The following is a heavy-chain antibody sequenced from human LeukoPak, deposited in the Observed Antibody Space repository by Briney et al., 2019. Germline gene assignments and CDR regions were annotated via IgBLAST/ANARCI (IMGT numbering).Heavy chain of an antibody. J-gene: IGHJ4*02. CDR2: ISSGSSAI. V-gene: IGHV3-21*01. CDR3: ARGHTAVTRHFDF. D-gene: IGHD4-17*01. CDR1: GFTFGSFG. Sequence: GGSLRLSCAAAGFTFGSFGLTWVGQPPGRELEWVSIISSGSSAIFSADALKGRFTISRDDAKNLLYLDMNSLRAEDTAVYYCARGHTAVTRHFDFWGQGTLVTVSS.